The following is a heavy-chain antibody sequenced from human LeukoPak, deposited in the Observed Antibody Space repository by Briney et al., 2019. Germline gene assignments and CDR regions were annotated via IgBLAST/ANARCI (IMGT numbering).Heavy chain of an antibody. CDR1: GGSFSTSG. D-gene: IGHD7-27*01. CDR3: ARDHWGIVENGYDYFYYDMDV. J-gene: IGHJ6*02. Sequence: GAPVKVSCKSSGGSFSTSGFSWVRQAPGQGLEWMGGVIPIYGTPSYAQKFQGRVTITTDESTSTAYMELSSLRSEDTAVYYCARDHWGIVENGYDYFYYDMDVWGQGTTVTVSS. CDR2: VIPIYGTP. V-gene: IGHV1-69*05.